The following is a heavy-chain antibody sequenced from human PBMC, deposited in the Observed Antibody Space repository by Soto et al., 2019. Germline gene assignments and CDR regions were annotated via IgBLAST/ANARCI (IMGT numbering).Heavy chain of an antibody. CDR2: ISSGGSST. V-gene: IGHV3-74*01. J-gene: IGHJ4*02. CDR3: VSTSLVVAAATREDY. D-gene: IGHD2-15*01. Sequence: EVQLVESGGGLVQPGGSLRLSCAASGFTFSSYWMHWVRQAPGKGLVWVSRISSGGSSTSYADSVKGRFTISRDNAKNSPYLKMNSLRAEDTDVYYCVSTSLVVAAATREDYWRQGNLVSVSS. CDR1: GFTFSSYW.